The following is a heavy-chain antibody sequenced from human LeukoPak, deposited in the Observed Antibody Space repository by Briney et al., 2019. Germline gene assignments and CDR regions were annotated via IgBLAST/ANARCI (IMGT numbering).Heavy chain of an antibody. Sequence: GGSLRLSCAASGFTVSSKYMNWVRQAPGKGLEWVSVIYSGGSTKYADSVKGRFTISRDNSKNTLYLQMNSLRADDTPVYYCIYGYTLDFWGQGTLVTVSS. CDR2: IYSGGST. CDR1: GFTVSSKY. CDR3: IYGYTLDF. D-gene: IGHD5-18*01. J-gene: IGHJ4*02. V-gene: IGHV3-53*01.